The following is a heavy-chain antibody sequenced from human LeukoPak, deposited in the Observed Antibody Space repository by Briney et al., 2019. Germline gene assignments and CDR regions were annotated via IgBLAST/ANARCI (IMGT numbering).Heavy chain of an antibody. V-gene: IGHV4-59*12. CDR3: ARATLTTYGMDV. CDR1: GGSISSYY. D-gene: IGHD4-11*01. CDR2: IYYSGST. J-gene: IGHJ6*02. Sequence: SETLSLTCTVSGGSISSYYWSWIRQPPGKGLEWIGYIYYSGSTNYNPSLKSRVTISVDTSKNQFSLKLSSVTAADTAVYYCARATLTTYGMDVWGQGTTVTVSS.